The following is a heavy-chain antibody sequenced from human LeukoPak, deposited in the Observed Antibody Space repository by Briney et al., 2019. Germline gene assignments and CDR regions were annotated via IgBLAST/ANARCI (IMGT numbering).Heavy chain of an antibody. CDR2: ISWNSGSI. D-gene: IGHD1-26*01. Sequence: GGSLRLSCAASGFTFDDYAMHWVRQAPGKGLEWVSGISWNSGSIGYADSVKGRFTISRDNAKNSLYLQMNSLRAEDTALYYCAKGIEWELPINYFDYWGQGTLVTVSS. CDR3: AKGIEWELPINYFDY. CDR1: GFTFDDYA. J-gene: IGHJ4*02. V-gene: IGHV3-9*01.